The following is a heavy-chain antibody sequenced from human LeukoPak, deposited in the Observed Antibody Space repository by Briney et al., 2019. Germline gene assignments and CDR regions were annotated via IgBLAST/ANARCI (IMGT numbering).Heavy chain of an antibody. D-gene: IGHD3-22*01. CDR2: ISYDGSNK. Sequence: GGSLRLSCAASGFTFSSSGMHWVRQAPGKGLEWVAVISYDGSNKYYADSVKGRFTFSRDNSKNTLYLQMNSLKTEDTAVYYCTTDGDYYDSSINFDYWGQGTLVTVSS. CDR3: TTDGDYYDSSINFDY. CDR1: GFTFSSSG. V-gene: IGHV3-30*03. J-gene: IGHJ4*02.